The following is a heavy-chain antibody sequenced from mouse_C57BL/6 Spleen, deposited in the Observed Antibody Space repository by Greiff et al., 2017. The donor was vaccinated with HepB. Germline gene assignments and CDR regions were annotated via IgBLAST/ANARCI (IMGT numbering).Heavy chain of an antibody. CDR3: ARSEGYGNYGYFDY. J-gene: IGHJ2*01. V-gene: IGHV1-18*01. CDR2: INPNNGGT. CDR1: GYTFTDYN. D-gene: IGHD2-1*01. Sequence: VQLQQSGPELVKPGASVKIPCKASGYTFTDYNMDWVKQSHGKSLEWIGDINPNNGGTIYNQKFKGKATLTVDKSSSTAYMELRSLTSEDTAVYYCARSEGYGNYGYFDYWGQGTTLTVSS.